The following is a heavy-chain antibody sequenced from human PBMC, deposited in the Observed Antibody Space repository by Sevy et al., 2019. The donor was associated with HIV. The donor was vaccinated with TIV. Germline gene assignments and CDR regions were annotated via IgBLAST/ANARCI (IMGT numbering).Heavy chain of an antibody. CDR1: GFTFSKYW. CDR2: IKQGAGQK. V-gene: IGHV3-7*01. CDR3: ARDDGNYYFHY. Sequence: GGSLRLSCAASGFTFSKYWMGWVRQAPGKGLEWVANIKQGAGQKYYVDSVKGRFTISRDNAKNSVYLQMNSLRAEDTAVYFCARDDGNYYFHYWGQGTLVTVSS. J-gene: IGHJ4*02. D-gene: IGHD1-7*01.